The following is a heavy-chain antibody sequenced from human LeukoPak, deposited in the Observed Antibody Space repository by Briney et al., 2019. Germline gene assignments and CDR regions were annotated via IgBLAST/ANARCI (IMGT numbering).Heavy chain of an antibody. D-gene: IGHD3-22*01. J-gene: IGHJ4*02. CDR3: ARVVYDSSGTDY. CDR2: INPNSGGT. CDR1: GYTFTGYY. Sequence: GASVKVSCKASGYTFTGYYMHWVRQAPGQGLEWMGWINPNSGGTNYAQKFQGRVTMTRDTSISTAYMELRSLRSDDTAVYYCARVVYDSSGTDYWGQGTLVTVSS. V-gene: IGHV1-2*02.